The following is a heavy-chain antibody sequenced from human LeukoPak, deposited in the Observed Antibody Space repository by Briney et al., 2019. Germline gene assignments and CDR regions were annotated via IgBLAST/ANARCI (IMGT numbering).Heavy chain of an antibody. Sequence: GGSLRLSCAASGFTFSSYSMNWVRQAPGKGLEWGSSISSSSNYIYYADSMKGRFTISRDNAKNSLYLQMNSLRVEDTAVYYCAREAPRYTSSPYSDYWGQGTLVTVSS. CDR1: GFTFSSYS. CDR3: AREAPRYTSSPYSDY. J-gene: IGHJ4*02. CDR2: ISSSSNYI. V-gene: IGHV3-21*01. D-gene: IGHD6-6*01.